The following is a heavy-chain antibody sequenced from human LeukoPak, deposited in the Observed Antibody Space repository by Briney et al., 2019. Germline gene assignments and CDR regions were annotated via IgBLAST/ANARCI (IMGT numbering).Heavy chain of an antibody. D-gene: IGHD3-10*01. CDR1: GFTFSNFA. CDR3: ARDSGRSATYFNH. V-gene: IGHV3-30*04. J-gene: IGHJ4*02. CDR2: ISYDAGKT. Sequence: PGGSLRLSCAASGFTFSNFAMHWVRQAPGKGLEWVAGISYDAGKTYYADSVRGRFTISRDTSINTLYLQMNGLRAEDTAVYYCARDSGRSATYFNHWGQGTLVTVSS.